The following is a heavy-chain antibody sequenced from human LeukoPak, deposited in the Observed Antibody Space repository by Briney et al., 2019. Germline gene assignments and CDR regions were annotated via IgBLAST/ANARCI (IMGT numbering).Heavy chain of an antibody. CDR2: ISWNSGSI. J-gene: IGHJ6*02. V-gene: IGHV3-9*01. Sequence: GRSLRLSCAASGFTFDDYAMHWVRQAPGKGLEWVSGISWNSGSIGYADSVKGRFTISRDNAKNSLYLQMNSLRAEDTALYYCARDDPDSDAVYYYYGMDVWGQGTTVTVSS. CDR1: GFTFDDYA. CDR3: ARDDPDSDAVYYYYGMDV. D-gene: IGHD2-15*01.